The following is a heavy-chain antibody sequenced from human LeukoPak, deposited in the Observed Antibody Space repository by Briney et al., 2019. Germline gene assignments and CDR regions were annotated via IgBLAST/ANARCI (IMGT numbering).Heavy chain of an antibody. D-gene: IGHD6-13*01. V-gene: IGHV5-51*01. J-gene: IGHJ5*02. CDR3: ARPKAAAGIVGWFDP. CDR2: IYPGDSDT. Sequence: GESLRISCKGSGYSFTSYWIGWVRQTPGKGLEWMGIIYPGDSDTRYSPSFQGQVTISADKSISTACLQWSSLKASDTAMYYCARPKAAAGIVGWFDPWGQGTLVTVSS. CDR1: GYSFTSYW.